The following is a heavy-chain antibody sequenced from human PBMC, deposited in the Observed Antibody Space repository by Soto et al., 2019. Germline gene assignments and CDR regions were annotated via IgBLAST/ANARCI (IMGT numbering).Heavy chain of an antibody. CDR1: GGTFSSNA. D-gene: IGHD6-19*01. Sequence: QVQLVQSGADVKKPGSSVKVSCKASGGTFSSNAISWVRQAPGQGLEGIGGITPIFGTANYAQKFQGRVTITAYESTSTAYMELRSLRSEDTAVYDCARSGQWLVLRYYGMDVWGQGSTVTVSS. CDR2: ITPIFGTA. J-gene: IGHJ6*02. CDR3: ARSGQWLVLRYYGMDV. V-gene: IGHV1-69*01.